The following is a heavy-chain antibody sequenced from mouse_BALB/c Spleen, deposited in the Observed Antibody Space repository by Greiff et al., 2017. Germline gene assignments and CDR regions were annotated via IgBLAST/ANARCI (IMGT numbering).Heavy chain of an antibody. CDR2: SRNKANDYTT. V-gene: IGHV7-1*02. CDR1: GFTFSDFY. J-gene: IGHJ2*01. CDR3: ARDGYDGYLDY. Sequence: EVNVVESGGGLVQPGGSLRLSCATSGFTFSDFYMEWVRQPPGKRLEWIAASRNKANDYTTEYSASVKGRFIVSRDTSQSILYLQMNALRAEDTAIYYFARDGYDGYLDYWGQGTTLTVSS. D-gene: IGHD2-12*01.